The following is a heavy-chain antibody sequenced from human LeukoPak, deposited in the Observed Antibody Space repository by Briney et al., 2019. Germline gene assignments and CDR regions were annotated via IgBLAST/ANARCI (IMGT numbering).Heavy chain of an antibody. CDR2: IRFDGSNK. CDR3: AKDGCGGSCCDY. Sequence: PGGSLRLSCAASGFTFRSYDMHWVRQAPGKGLEWVTFIRFDGSNKYYADSVKGRFTISRDNSKNTLYLQMNSLRAEDTAVYYCAKDGCGGSCCDYWGQGTLVTVSS. J-gene: IGHJ4*02. V-gene: IGHV3-30*02. CDR1: GFTFRSYD. D-gene: IGHD2-15*01.